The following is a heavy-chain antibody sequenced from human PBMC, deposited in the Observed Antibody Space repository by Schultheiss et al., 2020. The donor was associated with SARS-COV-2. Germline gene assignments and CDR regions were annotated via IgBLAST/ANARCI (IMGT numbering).Heavy chain of an antibody. V-gene: IGHV3-7*01. J-gene: IGHJ5*02. Sequence: GGSLRLSCVASGFSFSNYWMSWVRQAPGKGLEWVANIKHDESEKYFVDSVKGRFTISRDNAKNSLYLQMNSLRAEDTAVYYCARMFGGYAGCFDPWGQGTLVTVSS. CDR2: IKHDESEK. CDR1: GFSFSNYW. D-gene: IGHD5-12*01. CDR3: ARMFGGYAGCFDP.